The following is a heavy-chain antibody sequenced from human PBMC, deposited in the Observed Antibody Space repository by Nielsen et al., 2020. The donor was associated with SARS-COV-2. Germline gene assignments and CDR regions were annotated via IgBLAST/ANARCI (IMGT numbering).Heavy chain of an antibody. D-gene: IGHD2-2*01. Sequence: GESLKISCVVSGFTFSSYSMNWVRQAPGKGLEWVSSISRSSGDKYYADAVRGRFTISRDNAKNSLYLQMHSLRAEDTAVYYCAREVVPATMIDYYYGMDVWGQGTTVTVSS. CDR1: GFTFSSYS. J-gene: IGHJ6*02. CDR3: AREVVPATMIDYYYGMDV. V-gene: IGHV3-21*01. CDR2: ISRSSGDK.